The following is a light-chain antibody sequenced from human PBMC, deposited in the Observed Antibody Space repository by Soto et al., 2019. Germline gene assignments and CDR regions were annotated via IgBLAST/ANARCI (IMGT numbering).Light chain of an antibody. CDR2: AAS. CDR1: QSVRNNY. CDR3: QQYGSAPEM. J-gene: IGKJ1*01. V-gene: IGKV3-20*01. Sequence: EIVLTQSPGTLSLSPGERATLSCRASQSVRNNYVAWYQQKPGQAPRLLIYAASSRATGIPDRISGSGSGTDFTLTISSLEPEDFAVYYCQQYGSAPEMFGQGTKV.